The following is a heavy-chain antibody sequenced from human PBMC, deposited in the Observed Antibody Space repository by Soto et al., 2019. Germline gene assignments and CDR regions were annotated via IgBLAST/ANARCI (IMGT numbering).Heavy chain of an antibody. CDR3: TTDPCDFWSAVRWFDP. D-gene: IGHD3-3*01. CDR1: GFTFSNAW. J-gene: IGHJ5*02. CDR2: IKSKTDGGTT. V-gene: IGHV3-15*01. Sequence: EVQLVESGGGLVKPGGSLRLSCAASGFTFSNAWMSWVRQAPGKGLEWVGRIKSKTDGGTTDYAAPVKGRFTISRDDSKNTLYLQMNSLKTEDTAVYYCTTDPCDFWSAVRWFDPWGQGTLVTVSS.